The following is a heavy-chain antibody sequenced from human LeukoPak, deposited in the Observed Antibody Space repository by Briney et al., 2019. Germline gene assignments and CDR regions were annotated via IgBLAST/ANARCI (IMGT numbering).Heavy chain of an antibody. CDR3: AKRYYYDNSGLWDY. CDR1: GFIFSNYA. V-gene: IGHV3-23*01. D-gene: IGHD3-22*01. J-gene: IGHJ4*02. Sequence: PGGSLRLSCVASGFIFSNYAMSWVRQAPGKGLEWVSAISSSGGSTHYADSVKGRFTISRDNSKNTLYLQMNSLGAEDTAVYYCAKRYYYDNSGLWDYWGQGTLVTVSS. CDR2: ISSSGGST.